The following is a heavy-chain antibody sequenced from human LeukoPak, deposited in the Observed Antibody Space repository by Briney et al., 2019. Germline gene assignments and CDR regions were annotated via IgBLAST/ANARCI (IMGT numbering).Heavy chain of an antibody. CDR3: ARDLFYSVSGTYYNVRRVFNY. CDR2: ILYDGSNE. CDR1: RCIFSDYA. Sequence: GRSLRLSCAASRCIFSDYAMHWVRQPPGKGLEWVALILYDGSNEYYTDSVKGRFTISRDNAKNTLDLQMNSLRTDDTAVYYCARDLFYSVSGTYYNVRRVFNYWGQGTLVTVSS. V-gene: IGHV3-30*04. D-gene: IGHD3-10*01. J-gene: IGHJ4*02.